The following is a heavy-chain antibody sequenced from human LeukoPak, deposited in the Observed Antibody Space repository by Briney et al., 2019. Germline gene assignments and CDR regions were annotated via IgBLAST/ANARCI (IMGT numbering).Heavy chain of an antibody. CDR2: IIPIFGTA. D-gene: IGHD6-13*01. CDR3: ARDSESLELVPFDY. J-gene: IGHJ4*02. Sequence: ASVKVSCKASGGTFSSYAISWVRQAPGQGLEWMGGIIPIFGTANYAQKFQGRVTITADESTSTAYMELSSLRSEDTAVYYCARDSESLELVPFDYWGQGTLVTVSS. V-gene: IGHV1-69*01. CDR1: GGTFSSYA.